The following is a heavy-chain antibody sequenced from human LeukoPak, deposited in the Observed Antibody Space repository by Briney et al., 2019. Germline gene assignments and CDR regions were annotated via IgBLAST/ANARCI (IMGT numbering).Heavy chain of an antibody. J-gene: IGHJ3*02. CDR3: AKYMIVVVISAFDI. V-gene: IGHV3-23*01. CDR2: ISGSGGST. CDR1: GFTFSSYA. Sequence: GGSLRLSCAASGFTFSSYAMSWLRQAPGKGLECISAISGSGGSTYYADSVKGRFTISRDNSKNTLYLQMNSLRAEDTAVYYCAKYMIVVVISAFDIWGQGTMVTVSS. D-gene: IGHD3-22*01.